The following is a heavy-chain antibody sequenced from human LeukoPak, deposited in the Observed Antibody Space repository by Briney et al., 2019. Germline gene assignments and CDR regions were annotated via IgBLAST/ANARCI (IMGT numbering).Heavy chain of an antibody. CDR2: MNPNSGNT. CDR1: GYTFASYD. V-gene: IGHV1-8*03. D-gene: IGHD3-22*01. J-gene: IGHJ3*02. CDR3: ARESNYYDISDYYQGDAFDI. Sequence: ASVKVSCKASGYTFASYDINWVRQATGQGLEWMGWMNPNSGNTGYAQKFQGRVTITRNTSISTAYMELSSLRSEDTAVYYCARESNYYDISDYYQGDAFDIWGQGTMVTVSS.